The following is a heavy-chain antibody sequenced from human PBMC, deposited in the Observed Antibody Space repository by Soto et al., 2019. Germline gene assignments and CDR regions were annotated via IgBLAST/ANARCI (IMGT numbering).Heavy chain of an antibody. V-gene: IGHV3-21*01. CDR2: ISSSSSYI. CDR3: ARDHYYDSSGYYYVGYYYGMDV. Sequence: PGGFLRLSCAASGVTFISYSMNWVRQAPGKGLEWVSSISSSSSYIYYADSVKGRFTISRDNAKNSLYLQMNSLRAEDTAVYYCARDHYYDSSGYYYVGYYYGMDVWGQGTTVTVSS. CDR1: GVTFISYS. J-gene: IGHJ6*02. D-gene: IGHD3-22*01.